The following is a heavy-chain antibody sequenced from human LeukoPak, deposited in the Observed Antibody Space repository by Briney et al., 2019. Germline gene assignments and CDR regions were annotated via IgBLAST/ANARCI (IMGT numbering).Heavy chain of an antibody. CDR3: ARAGYDSSGYSDY. CDR1: GGSFSGYY. D-gene: IGHD3-22*01. J-gene: IGHJ4*02. CDR2: INHSGST. Sequence: SETLSLTCAVYGGSFSGYYWSWIRQPPGKGLEWIREINHSGSTNYNPSLKSRVTISVDTSKNQFSLKLSSVTAADTAVYYCARAGYDSSGYSDYWGQGTLVTVSS. V-gene: IGHV4-34*01.